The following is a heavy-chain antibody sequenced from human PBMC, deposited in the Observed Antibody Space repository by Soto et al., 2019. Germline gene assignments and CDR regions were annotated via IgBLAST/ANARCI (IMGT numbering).Heavy chain of an antibody. D-gene: IGHD5-12*01. CDR3: ARHHGPTTSENWFDP. V-gene: IGHV1-18*01. Sequence: QVHLVQSGVEVKTPGASVKVACQASGYTFFTYDISWVRQAPGQGLEWMGWISTYSGDTKYAQKFQGRVTMTTDTSTTTAFLELRSQRSDDTVVYYCARHHGPTTSENWFDPWGQGTLVTVSS. CDR1: GYTFFTYD. CDR2: ISTYSGDT. J-gene: IGHJ5*02.